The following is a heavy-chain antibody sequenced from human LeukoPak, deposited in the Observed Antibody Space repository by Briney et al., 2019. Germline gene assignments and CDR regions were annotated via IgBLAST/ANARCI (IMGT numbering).Heavy chain of an antibody. CDR3: ASEPGIAAAGTGGFDY. J-gene: IGHJ4*02. D-gene: IGHD6-13*01. Sequence: GGSLRLSCAASGFTFSSYSMNWVRQAPGKGLEWVSSISSSSSYIYYADSVKGRFTVSRDNAKNSLYLQMNSLRAEDTAVYYCASEPGIAAAGTGGFDYWGQGTLVTVSS. V-gene: IGHV3-21*01. CDR2: ISSSSSYI. CDR1: GFTFSSYS.